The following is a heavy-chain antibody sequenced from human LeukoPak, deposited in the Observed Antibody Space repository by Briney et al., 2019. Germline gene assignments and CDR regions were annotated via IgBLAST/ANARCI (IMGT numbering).Heavy chain of an antibody. Sequence: GGSLRLSCVASGFTFSNYWMHWVRQAPGKGPEWVSRINKDGSITNFADSVKGRFTISRDNAKNTVYLQMNSLRVEDTAVYYCASLNYDILTGYGGYWGQGTLVTVSS. D-gene: IGHD3-9*01. CDR3: ASLNYDILTGYGGY. CDR1: GFTFSNYW. J-gene: IGHJ4*02. V-gene: IGHV3-74*01. CDR2: INKDGSIT.